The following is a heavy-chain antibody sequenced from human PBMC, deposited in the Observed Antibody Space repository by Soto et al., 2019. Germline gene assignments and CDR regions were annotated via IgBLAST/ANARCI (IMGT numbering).Heavy chain of an antibody. D-gene: IGHD3-9*01. V-gene: IGHV2-5*02. Sequence: SGPTLVNPSQTLTLTCTFSGFSLSSTGVGVGWFRQPPGKALEWLAIIYWDDEKRYSPSLRSRLTITKDTSNDQVVLTVTNMDPLDTARYSCAHSDFEWLEAFHYWGQGALVTVSS. CDR1: GFSLSSTGVG. CDR3: AHSDFEWLEAFHY. CDR2: IYWDDEK. J-gene: IGHJ4*02.